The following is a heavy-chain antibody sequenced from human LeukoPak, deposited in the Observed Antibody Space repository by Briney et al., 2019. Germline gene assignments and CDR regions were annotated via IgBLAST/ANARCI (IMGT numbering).Heavy chain of an antibody. CDR2: IYRGGST. J-gene: IGHJ4*02. CDR3: ARDIAYDSSGYYSPHFDY. V-gene: IGHV3-53*01. CDR1: GFTVSSNY. D-gene: IGHD3-22*01. Sequence: GGSLRLSCAASGFTVSSNYMSWVSQAPGKGLEWVSVIYRGGSTYYSDSVKGRFTISRDNSKNTLYLQMNSLRAEDTAVYYCARDIAYDSSGYYSPHFDYWGQGTLVTVSS.